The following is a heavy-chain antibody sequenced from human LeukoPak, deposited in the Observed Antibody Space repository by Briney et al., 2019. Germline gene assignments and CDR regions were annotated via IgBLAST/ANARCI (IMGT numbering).Heavy chain of an antibody. J-gene: IGHJ4*02. D-gene: IGHD4-17*01. CDR2: ISRNSGAST. Sequence: GGSLRLSCAASGFTFSTYDMYWVRQAPGKGLECVASISRNSGASTYYAASVKGRFTVSRDNSRSTLYLQMNSLRADDTAVYYCSKKGQNGDYGKPDWGQGTLVTVSS. CDR1: GFTFSTYD. V-gene: IGHV3-23*01. CDR3: SKKGQNGDYGKPD.